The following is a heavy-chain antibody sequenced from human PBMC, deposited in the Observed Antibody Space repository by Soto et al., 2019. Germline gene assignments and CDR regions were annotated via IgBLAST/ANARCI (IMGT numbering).Heavy chain of an antibody. Sequence: HPGGSLRLSCAASGFTFRDHAMHWVRQAPGKGREWLAIIWNDGSNKFYAGSVQGRFTISRDNSKNTVYLQMNTLSAEDTAVYYCARALFPDVDIYAMYVCGQGTAVTVSS. CDR1: GFTFRDHA. CDR2: IWNDGSNK. D-gene: IGHD5-12*01. CDR3: ARALFPDVDIYAMYV. J-gene: IGHJ6*02. V-gene: IGHV3-33*01.